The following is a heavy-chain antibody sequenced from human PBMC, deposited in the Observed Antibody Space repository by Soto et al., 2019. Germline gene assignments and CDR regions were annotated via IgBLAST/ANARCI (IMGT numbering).Heavy chain of an antibody. CDR3: AKYYYDSSGSGGGFDI. D-gene: IGHD3-22*01. J-gene: IGHJ3*02. CDR1: GGSISSSSYY. V-gene: IGHV4-39*01. CDR2: IYYSGST. Sequence: PSETLSLTCTVSGGSISSSSYYWGWIRQPPGKGLEWIGSIYYSGSTYYNPSLKSRVTISVDTSKNQFSLKLSSVTAADTAVYYCAKYYYDSSGSGGGFDIWGQGTMVTASS.